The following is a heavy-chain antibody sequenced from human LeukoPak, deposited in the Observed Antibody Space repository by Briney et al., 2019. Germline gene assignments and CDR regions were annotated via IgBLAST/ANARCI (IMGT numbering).Heavy chain of an antibody. D-gene: IGHD3-22*01. V-gene: IGHV3-23*01. Sequence: GGSLRLSCSASGFTFSSYAVTWVRQAPGKGLEWVSTIATGGTTYYADSVKGRFTISRDNSQSTLYLQMNSLRAEDTALYYCAKNYVASGYSSCDSWGQGTLVTVSS. CDR1: GFTFSSYA. J-gene: IGHJ5*01. CDR2: IATGGTT. CDR3: AKNYVASGYSSCDS.